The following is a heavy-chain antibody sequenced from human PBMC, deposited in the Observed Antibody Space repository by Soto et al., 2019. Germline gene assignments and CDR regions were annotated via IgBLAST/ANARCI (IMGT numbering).Heavy chain of an antibody. Sequence: QVQLQESGPGLVKPSETLSLTCTVSGGSISGYYWSWIRQPPGKGLEWIGYIYYSGSTNYNPSLNRRVTISVDTSKNQFSLKLSSVTAADTAVYYCARRGSGWYTDYWGQGTLVTVSS. CDR3: ARRGSGWYTDY. J-gene: IGHJ4*02. CDR2: IYYSGST. V-gene: IGHV4-59*08. CDR1: GGSISGYY. D-gene: IGHD6-19*01.